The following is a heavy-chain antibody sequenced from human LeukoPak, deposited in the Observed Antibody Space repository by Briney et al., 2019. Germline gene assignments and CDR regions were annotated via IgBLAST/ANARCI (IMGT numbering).Heavy chain of an antibody. J-gene: IGHJ4*02. CDR3: ARDVHGYSSF. Sequence: SETLTLTCTVSGVTITCYYWNWIRQPPGRGLEWIGYIHYSGSTNYNFSFKSRVTISLATSKNQFSLKLSSVTAADTAVYYCARDVHGYSSFWGRGTLVTVSS. CDR1: GVTITCYY. V-gene: IGHV4-59*01. D-gene: IGHD3-16*02. CDR2: IHYSGST.